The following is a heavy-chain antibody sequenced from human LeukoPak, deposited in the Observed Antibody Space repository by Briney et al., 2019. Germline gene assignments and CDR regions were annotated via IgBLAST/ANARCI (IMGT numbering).Heavy chain of an antibody. J-gene: IGHJ3*02. Sequence: TPSETLSLTCTVSGGSISSYYWTWIRQPPGKGLEWIGYIYYSGSTNYNPSLRSRVTMSVDTSKNQCSLRLSSVTAADTAVYSCARHSQHYYDRPFDIWGHGTMVTVSS. V-gene: IGHV4-59*01. D-gene: IGHD3-22*01. CDR2: IYYSGST. CDR1: GGSISSYY. CDR3: ARHSQHYYDRPFDI.